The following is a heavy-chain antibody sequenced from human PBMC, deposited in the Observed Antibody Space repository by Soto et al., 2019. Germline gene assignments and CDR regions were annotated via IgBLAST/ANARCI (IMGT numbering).Heavy chain of an antibody. D-gene: IGHD4-4*01. V-gene: IGHV3-21*01. CDR2: ISSSSSYI. CDR1: GFTFSSYS. Sequence: EVQLVESGGGLVKPGGSLRLSCAASGFTFSSYSMNWVRQAPGKGLEWVSSISSSSSYIYYADSVKGRFTISRDNAKNSLYLQMNSLRAEDTAVYYCARDPSNYGRRYYYYGMDVWGQGTTVTVSS. CDR3: ARDPSNYGRRYYYYGMDV. J-gene: IGHJ6*02.